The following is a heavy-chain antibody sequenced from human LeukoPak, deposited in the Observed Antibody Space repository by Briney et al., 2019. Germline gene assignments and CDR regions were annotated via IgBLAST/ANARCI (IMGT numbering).Heavy chain of an antibody. CDR2: ISGTGYTT. V-gene: IGHV3-23*01. CDR3: AKVLGIYASPGYAWYFDS. J-gene: IGHJ4*02. CDR1: GFTFSSHA. D-gene: IGHD2-2*01. Sequence: GGSLRLSCSASGFTFSSHAMTWVRQAPGKGLEWVSIISGTGYTTYYADSVKGRFTISKDNSQNTLYLQMNSLRAEDTAVYYCAKVLGIYASPGYAWYFDSWGPGTLVTVSS.